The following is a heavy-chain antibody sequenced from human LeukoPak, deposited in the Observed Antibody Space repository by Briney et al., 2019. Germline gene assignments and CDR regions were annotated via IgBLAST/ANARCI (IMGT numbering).Heavy chain of an antibody. J-gene: IGHJ4*02. CDR2: IRSDATYK. CDR1: GFTFSSYG. CDR3: GRSDCGGDCSPDY. Sequence: GGSLRLSCAASGFTFSSYGMHWVRQAPGKGLEWVSFIRSDATYKKYADSVKGRFTISRDNSKNTLYLQMNSLSAEDTAVYYCGRSDCGGDCSPDYWGQGTLVTVSS. D-gene: IGHD2-21*02. V-gene: IGHV3-30*02.